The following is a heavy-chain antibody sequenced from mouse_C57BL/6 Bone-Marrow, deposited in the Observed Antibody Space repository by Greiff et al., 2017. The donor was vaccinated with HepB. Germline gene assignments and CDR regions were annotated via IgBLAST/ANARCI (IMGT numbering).Heavy chain of an antibody. Sequence: QVHVKQSGAELARPGASVKLSCKASGYTFTSYGISWVKQRTGQGLEWIGEIYPRSGNTYYNEKFKGKATLTADKSSSTAYMELRSLTSEDSAVYFCARRAVTTRAWFAYWGQGTLVTVSA. J-gene: IGHJ3*01. D-gene: IGHD2-2*01. CDR3: ARRAVTTRAWFAY. V-gene: IGHV1-81*01. CDR1: GYTFTSYG. CDR2: IYPRSGNT.